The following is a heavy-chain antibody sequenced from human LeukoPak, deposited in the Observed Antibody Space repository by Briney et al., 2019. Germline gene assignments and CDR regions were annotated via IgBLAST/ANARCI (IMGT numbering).Heavy chain of an antibody. CDR1: GYTFTSYD. Sequence: ASVKVSCKASGYTFTSYDINWVRQATGQGLKWMGWMNPNSGNTGYAQKFQGRVTMTRNTSISTAYMELSSLRSEDTAVYYCARIAVTTSRQDYWGQGTLVTVSS. CDR3: ARIAVTTSRQDY. V-gene: IGHV1-8*01. D-gene: IGHD4-17*01. J-gene: IGHJ4*02. CDR2: MNPNSGNT.